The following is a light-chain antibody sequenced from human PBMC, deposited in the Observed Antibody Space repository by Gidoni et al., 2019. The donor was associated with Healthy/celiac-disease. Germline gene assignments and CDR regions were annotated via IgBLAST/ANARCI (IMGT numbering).Light chain of an antibody. CDR1: QSVSSN. CDR2: GAS. V-gene: IGKV3-15*01. J-gene: IGKJ2*01. CDR3: QQYNNWPYT. Sequence: IVMTQSPATLSVSPGERATLSCRASQSVSSNLAWYQQKPAKAPRLLIYGASTRATGIPARLSGSGSGTEFTLTISSLQSEDFAVYYCQQYNNWPYTFGQGTKLEIK.